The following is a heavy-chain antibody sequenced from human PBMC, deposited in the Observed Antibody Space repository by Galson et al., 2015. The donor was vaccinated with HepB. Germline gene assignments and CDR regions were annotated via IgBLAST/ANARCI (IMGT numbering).Heavy chain of an antibody. CDR1: EFIFDDSD. Sequence: SLRLSCAASEFIFDDSDMHWVRRVPGKGLEWISGISWNSDYIHYADSVKGRFTISRDNSKSSLHLQMDSLSAEDTALYYCTKIAKLRTHDLVFGYWGQGALVTVSS. D-gene: IGHD2-21*01. CDR3: TKIAKLRTHDLVFGY. V-gene: IGHV3-9*01. CDR2: ISWNSDYI. J-gene: IGHJ4*02.